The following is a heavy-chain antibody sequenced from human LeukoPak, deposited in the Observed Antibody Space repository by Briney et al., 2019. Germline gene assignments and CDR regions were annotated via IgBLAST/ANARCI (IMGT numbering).Heavy chain of an antibody. D-gene: IGHD3-22*01. Sequence: ASVKVSCKASGYTFTGYYVHWVRQAPGQGLEWMGRINPNSGGTNYAQKFQGRVTMTSDTSTNTAYMELSSLGSDDTAVYYCAREFFYDSGGSDYWGQGTLVTVSS. J-gene: IGHJ4*02. CDR2: INPNSGGT. V-gene: IGHV1-2*06. CDR3: AREFFYDSGGSDY. CDR1: GYTFTGYY.